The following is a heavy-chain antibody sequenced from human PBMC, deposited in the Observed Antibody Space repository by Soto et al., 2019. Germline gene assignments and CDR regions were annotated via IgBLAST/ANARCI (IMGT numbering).Heavy chain of an antibody. Sequence: PGGSLILSCAASGFTFSSYAMHWVRQAPGKGLEWVAVISYDGSNKYYADSVKGRFTISRDNSKNTLYLQMNSLRAEDTAVYYCARDRYSGSPHNYYGMDVWGQGTTVTGSS. CDR2: ISYDGSNK. D-gene: IGHD1-26*01. CDR3: ARDRYSGSPHNYYGMDV. V-gene: IGHV3-30-3*01. J-gene: IGHJ6*02. CDR1: GFTFSSYA.